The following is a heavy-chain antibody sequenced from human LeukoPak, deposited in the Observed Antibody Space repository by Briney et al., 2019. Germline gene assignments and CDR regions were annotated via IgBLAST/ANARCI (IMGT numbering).Heavy chain of an antibody. CDR3: ARVNRNDYDSSGYYSSYYYYYMDV. CDR2: IYTSGST. CDR1: GGSIGSYY. Sequence: SETLSLTCTVSGGSIGSYYWSWIRQPAGKGLEWIGRIYTSGSTNYNPSLKSRVTMSVDTSKNQFSLKLSSVTAADTAVYYCARVNRNDYDSSGYYSSYYYYYMDVWGKGTTVTVSS. D-gene: IGHD3-22*01. J-gene: IGHJ6*03. V-gene: IGHV4-4*07.